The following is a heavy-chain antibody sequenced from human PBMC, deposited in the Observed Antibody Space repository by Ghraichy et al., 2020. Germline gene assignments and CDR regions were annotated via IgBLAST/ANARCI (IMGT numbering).Heavy chain of an antibody. CDR1: GYTFTSYD. V-gene: IGHV1-8*01. D-gene: IGHD3-22*01. Sequence: ASVKVSCKASGYTFTSYDINWVRQATGQGLEWMGWMNPNSGNTGYAQKFQGRVTMTRNTSISTAYMELSSLRSEDTAVYYCARAVYDSSGYSFVFGYWGQGTLVTVSS. CDR3: ARAVYDSSGYSFVFGY. CDR2: MNPNSGNT. J-gene: IGHJ4*02.